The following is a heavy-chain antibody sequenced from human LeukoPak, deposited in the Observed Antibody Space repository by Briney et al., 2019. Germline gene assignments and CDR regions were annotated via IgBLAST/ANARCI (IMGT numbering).Heavy chain of an antibody. CDR1: GYTFTSYY. D-gene: IGHD3-10*01. CDR3: SPMVRGGDGGY. J-gene: IGHJ4*02. V-gene: IGHV1-46*01. Sequence: GASVKVSCKASGYTFTSYYIHWVRQAPGQGLEWMGIINPSRGSTNYAQKFQGRVTITADKSTSTAYMELSSLRSEDTAVYYCSPMVRGGDGGYWGQGTLVTVSS. CDR2: INPSRGST.